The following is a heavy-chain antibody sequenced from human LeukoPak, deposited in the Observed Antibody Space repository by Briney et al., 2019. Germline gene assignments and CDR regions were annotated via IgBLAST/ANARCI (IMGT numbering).Heavy chain of an antibody. D-gene: IGHD4-23*01. Sequence: ASVKVSCTASGGTFSSYAISWVRQAPGQGLEWMGGIIPIFGTANYAQKFQGRVTITADESTSTAYMELSSLRSEDTAVYYCARLGNYNYYYGMDVWGQGTTVTVSS. CDR1: GGTFSSYA. J-gene: IGHJ6*02. V-gene: IGHV1-69*13. CDR3: ARLGNYNYYYGMDV. CDR2: IIPIFGTA.